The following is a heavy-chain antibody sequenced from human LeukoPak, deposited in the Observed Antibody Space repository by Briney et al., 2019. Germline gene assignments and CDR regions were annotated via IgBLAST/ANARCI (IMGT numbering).Heavy chain of an antibody. CDR1: GYTFTGYY. Sequence: ASVKVSCKASGYTFTGYYMHWVRQAPGQGLGWMGRINPNSGGTNYAQKFQGRVTMTRDTSISTAYMELSRLRSDDTAVYYCARGRKTTVTNIDYWGQGTLVTVSS. V-gene: IGHV1-2*06. J-gene: IGHJ4*02. CDR2: INPNSGGT. D-gene: IGHD4-11*01. CDR3: ARGRKTTVTNIDY.